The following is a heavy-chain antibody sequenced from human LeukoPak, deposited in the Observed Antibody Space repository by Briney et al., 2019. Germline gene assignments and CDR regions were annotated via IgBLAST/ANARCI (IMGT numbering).Heavy chain of an antibody. CDR3: AREPLPAAIRVVHGWFDP. V-gene: IGHV1-69*13. CDR1: GGTFTSYA. D-gene: IGHD2-2*02. J-gene: IGHJ5*02. CDR2: IIPIFGTA. Sequence: ASVKVSCKASGGTFTSYAISWVRQAPGQGLEWMGGIIPIFGTANYAQKFQGRVTITADESTSTDYMELSSLRSEDTAVYYCAREPLPAAIRVVHGWFDPWGQGTLVTVSS.